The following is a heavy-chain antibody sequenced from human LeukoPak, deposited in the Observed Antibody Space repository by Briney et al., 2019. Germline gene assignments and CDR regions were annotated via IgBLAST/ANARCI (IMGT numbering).Heavy chain of an antibody. CDR2: IQSDGCRK. CDR3: AKEISRVTIGGGIWFDP. V-gene: IGHV3-30*02. J-gene: IGHJ5*02. D-gene: IGHD2-15*01. Sequence: GGSLRRSCAASGFTFRSYGMHWVRQAPGNGLEWVAFIQSDGCRKDYADSVKGRFAISRENSKNTVFLQMSSLRADDTAVHYCAKEISRVTIGGGIWFDPWGQGTLVTVSS. CDR1: GFTFRSYG.